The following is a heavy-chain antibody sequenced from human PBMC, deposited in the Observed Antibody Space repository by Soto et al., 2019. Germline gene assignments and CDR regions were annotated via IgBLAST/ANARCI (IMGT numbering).Heavy chain of an antibody. D-gene: IGHD6-13*01. CDR3: ARRIAAAGTRGNFVDY. CDR1: GYSFTSYW. Sequence: PGESLKISCKGSGYSFTSYWIGWVRQMPGKGLEWMGIIYPGDSDTRYSPSFQGQVTISADKSISTAYLQWSSLKASDTAMYYCARRIAAAGTRGNFVDYWGQGTLVTVSS. CDR2: IYPGDSDT. V-gene: IGHV5-51*01. J-gene: IGHJ4*02.